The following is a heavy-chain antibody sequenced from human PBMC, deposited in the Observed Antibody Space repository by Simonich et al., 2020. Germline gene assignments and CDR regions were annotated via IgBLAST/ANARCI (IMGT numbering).Heavy chain of an antibody. CDR2: ISAYNGNT. V-gene: IGHV1-18*01. J-gene: IGHJ4*02. CDR1: GYTFTSYG. CDR3: ARASRGTWWYYYFDY. D-gene: IGHD2-15*01. Sequence: QVQLVQSGAEVKKPGASVKVSCKASGYTFTSYGISWVRQAPGQGLEWMGWISAYNGNTNYAQKLPGRVTMTTDTSTSTAYMELRSLRSDDTAVYYCARASRGTWWYYYFDYWGQGTLVTVSS.